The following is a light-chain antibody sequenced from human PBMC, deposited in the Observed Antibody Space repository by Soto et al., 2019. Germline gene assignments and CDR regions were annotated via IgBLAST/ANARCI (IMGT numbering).Light chain of an antibody. J-gene: IGLJ3*02. V-gene: IGLV2-14*01. Sequence: QSALTQPASVSGSPGQSITISCTGSSSDIGGYNYVSWYQQYPGKAPKLMIYEVSNRPSGISNRFSASKSDNTASLTISGLQAEDESEYYCSSYTNSDTWVFGGGTKLTVL. CDR1: SSDIGGYNY. CDR2: EVS. CDR3: SSYTNSDTWV.